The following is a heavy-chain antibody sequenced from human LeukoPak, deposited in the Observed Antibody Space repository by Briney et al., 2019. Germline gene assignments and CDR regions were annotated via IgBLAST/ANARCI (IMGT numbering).Heavy chain of an antibody. J-gene: IGHJ5*02. V-gene: IGHV4-4*07. Sequence: PSETLSLTCTVSGXSISSYYWSWIRQPAGKELEWIGRIYTSGSTNYNLTLKSRVTMSVDTSKNQFSLKLSSVTAADTAVYYCARSRIAAPFDPWGQGTLVTVSS. CDR3: ARSRIAAPFDP. CDR2: IYTSGST. D-gene: IGHD6-6*01. CDR1: GXSISSYY.